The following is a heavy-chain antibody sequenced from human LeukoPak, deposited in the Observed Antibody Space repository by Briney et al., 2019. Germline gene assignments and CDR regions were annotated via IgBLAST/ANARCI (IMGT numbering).Heavy chain of an antibody. D-gene: IGHD3-10*01. Sequence: GGSLRLSCAASGFTVDSNYLSWVRQAPGKGLEWVSTIYTGGNTYYAASVKGRFTISRDNAKNSLYLQMNSLRAEDTALYYCAKAASYYGSGSYVLFFDYWGQGTLVTVSS. CDR3: AKAASYYGSGSYVLFFDY. J-gene: IGHJ4*02. V-gene: IGHV3-53*05. CDR1: GFTVDSNY. CDR2: IYTGGNT.